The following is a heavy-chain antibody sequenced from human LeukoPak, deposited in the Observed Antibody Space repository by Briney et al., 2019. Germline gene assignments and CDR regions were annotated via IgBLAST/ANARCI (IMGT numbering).Heavy chain of an antibody. D-gene: IGHD1-26*01. CDR1: GFTLSSYA. Sequence: GGSLRLSCAASGFTLSSYAMTWVRQAPGKGLEWVSAISDSGRSTYYADSVKGRFTISRDISKSTLYLQMNSRRAEDTALYYCAKGQKWELPLDFWGQGTLVTVSS. CDR2: ISDSGRST. V-gene: IGHV3-23*01. J-gene: IGHJ4*02. CDR3: AKGQKWELPLDF.